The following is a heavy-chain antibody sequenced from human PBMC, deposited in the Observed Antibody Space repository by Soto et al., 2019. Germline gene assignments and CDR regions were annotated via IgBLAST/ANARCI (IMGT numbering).Heavy chain of an antibody. J-gene: IGHJ4*02. Sequence: VQLVESGGGLVQPGGSLRVSCAASGFTVTNNYMSWVRQAPGKGLEWVSVVYSGGTTDYADSVKGRFTISRDNSRNTLYLQMNSLRGDDTAVYYCMRDRSSGWSEYWGQGTLVTVSS. D-gene: IGHD6-19*01. CDR2: VYSGGTT. V-gene: IGHV3-66*01. CDR3: MRDRSSGWSEY. CDR1: GFTVTNNY.